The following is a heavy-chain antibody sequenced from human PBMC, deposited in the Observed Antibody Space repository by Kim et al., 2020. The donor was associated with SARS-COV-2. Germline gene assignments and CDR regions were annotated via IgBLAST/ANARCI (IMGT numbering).Heavy chain of an antibody. V-gene: IGHV4-39*01. CDR1: GGSISSSSYY. D-gene: IGHD5-12*01. CDR2: IYYSGST. J-gene: IGHJ4*02. Sequence: SETLSLTCTVSGGSISSSSYYWGWIRQPPGKGLEGIGSIYYSGSTYYNPSLKSRVTISVDTSNNQFSLKLSSVTAADTAVYYCASQPRNAHIAFDYGGQG. CDR3: ASQPRNAHIAFDY.